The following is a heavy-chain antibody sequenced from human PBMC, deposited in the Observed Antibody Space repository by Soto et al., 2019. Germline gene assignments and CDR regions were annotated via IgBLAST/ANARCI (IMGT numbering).Heavy chain of an antibody. J-gene: IGHJ3*02. Sequence: QVQLVESGGGVVQPGRSLRLSCAASGFTFSNYGMHWVRQAPGKGLEWVAVIWDDGIQKYYVDSVKGRFTISRDNSENTLLLQMNSLTGEDTAVYYCVRGGKTAGAFDIWGQGTMVTVSS. V-gene: IGHV3-33*01. D-gene: IGHD2-21*02. CDR1: GFTFSNYG. CDR2: IWDDGIQK. CDR3: VRGGKTAGAFDI.